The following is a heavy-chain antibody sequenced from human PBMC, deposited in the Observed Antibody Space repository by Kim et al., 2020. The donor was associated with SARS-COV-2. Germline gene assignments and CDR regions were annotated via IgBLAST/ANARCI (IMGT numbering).Heavy chain of an antibody. V-gene: IGHV3-30-3*01. CDR3: AREDIVVVPAAIDGYGMDV. J-gene: IGHJ6*02. Sequence: GGSLRLSCAASGFTFSSYAMHWVRQAPGKGLEWVAVISYDGSNKYYADSVKGRFTISRDNSKNTLYLQMNSLRAEDTAVYYCAREDIVVVPAAIDGYGMDVWGQGTTVTVSS. CDR2: ISYDGSNK. CDR1: GFTFSSYA. D-gene: IGHD2-2*01.